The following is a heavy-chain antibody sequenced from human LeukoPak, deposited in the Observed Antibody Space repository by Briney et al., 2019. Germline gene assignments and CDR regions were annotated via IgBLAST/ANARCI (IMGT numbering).Heavy chain of an antibody. V-gene: IGHV3-7*01. D-gene: IGHD3-10*01. CDR1: GFTFSSYW. CDR2: IKQDGSEK. J-gene: IGHJ4*02. Sequence: GGSLRLSCAASGFTFSSYWMSWVRQAPGKGLEWVANIKQDGSEKYYVDSVKGRFTISRDNAKNSLYLQMNSLRAEDTAVYYCAKSVMVRTLLNPFDYWGQGTLVTVSS. CDR3: AKSVMVRTLLNPFDY.